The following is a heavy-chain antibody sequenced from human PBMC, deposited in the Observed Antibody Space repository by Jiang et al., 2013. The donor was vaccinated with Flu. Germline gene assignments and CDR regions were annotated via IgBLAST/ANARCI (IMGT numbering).Heavy chain of an antibody. D-gene: IGHD2-15*01. Sequence: VKASQTPAPHLHCSGGSIDNDGYYWSWIRQHPGKGLEWIGSISKSGNTDYNPSLKSRASISEDTSKNQFTLTLRSVTGADTAVYYCARSVCSGGSCYKFDYWGQGNPGHRLL. J-gene: IGHJ4*02. CDR1: GGSIDNDGYY. V-gene: IGHV4-31*03. CDR3: ARSVCSGGSCYKFDY. CDR2: ISKSGNT.